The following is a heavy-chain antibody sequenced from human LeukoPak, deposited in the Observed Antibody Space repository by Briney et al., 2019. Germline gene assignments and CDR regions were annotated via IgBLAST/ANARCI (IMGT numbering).Heavy chain of an antibody. Sequence: GGSLRLSFAASGFTFSSYWMSWVRQAPGKGLEWVANIKQDGSEKYYVDSVKGRFTISRDNAKNSLYLQMNSLRAEDTAVYYCAISPNDYGDLFYFDYWGQGTLVTVSS. CDR1: GFTFSSYW. CDR3: AISPNDYGDLFYFDY. J-gene: IGHJ4*02. CDR2: IKQDGSEK. V-gene: IGHV3-7*01. D-gene: IGHD4-17*01.